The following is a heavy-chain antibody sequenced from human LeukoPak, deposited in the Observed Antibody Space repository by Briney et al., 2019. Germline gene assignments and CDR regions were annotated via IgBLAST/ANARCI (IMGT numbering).Heavy chain of an antibody. CDR1: GGSISSYY. D-gene: IGHD3-10*01. CDR2: IYYSGST. J-gene: IGHJ4*02. V-gene: IGHV4-59*01. Sequence: SETLSITCTVSGGSISSYYWSWIRQPPGKGLEWIGYIYYSGSTNYNPSLKSRVTISVDTSKNQFSLKLSSVTAADTAVYYCARVYGYYGSGSYYWYFDYWGQGTLVTVSS. CDR3: ARVYGYYGSGSYYWYFDY.